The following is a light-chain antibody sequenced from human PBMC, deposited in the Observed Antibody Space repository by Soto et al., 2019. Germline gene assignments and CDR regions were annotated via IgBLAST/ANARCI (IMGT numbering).Light chain of an antibody. V-gene: IGLV2-14*01. J-gene: IGLJ1*01. CDR2: EVS. CDR3: AAWDDSLSGDV. Sequence: QSALTQPASVSGSPGQSITISCTGTSSDVGGYDYVSWYQLHPGKAPKLMVFEVSNRPSGVPDRFSGSKSGTSASLAISGLRSEDEADYYCAAWDDSLSGDVFGTGTKLTVL. CDR1: SSDVGGYDY.